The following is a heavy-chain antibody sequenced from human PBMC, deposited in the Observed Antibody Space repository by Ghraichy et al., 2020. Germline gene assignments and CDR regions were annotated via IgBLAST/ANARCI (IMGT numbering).Heavy chain of an antibody. J-gene: IGHJ6*03. D-gene: IGHD3-10*01. Sequence: SVKVSCKASGGTFSSYAISWVRQAPGQGLEWMGGIIPIFGTANYAQKFQGRVTITADESTSTAYMELSSLRSEDTAVYYCARGSEVQGVITVFPYYYYYYYMDVWGKGTTVTVSS. V-gene: IGHV1-69*13. CDR3: ARGSEVQGVITVFPYYYYYYYMDV. CDR2: IIPIFGTA. CDR1: GGTFSSYA.